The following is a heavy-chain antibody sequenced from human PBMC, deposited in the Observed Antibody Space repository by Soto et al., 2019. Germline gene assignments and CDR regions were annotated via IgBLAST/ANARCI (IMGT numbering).Heavy chain of an antibody. CDR1: GGTFSSYA. CDR2: IIPIFGTA. V-gene: IGHV1-69*01. J-gene: IGHJ6*02. D-gene: IGHD1-1*01. CDR3: ASDLLSPVQRNYYGMDV. Sequence: QVQLVQSGAEVKKPGSSVKVSCKASGGTFSSYAISWVRQAPGQGLEWMGGIIPIFGTANYAQKFQGRVTISADESTSTAYMELSSLRSEDTAVYYCASDLLSPVQRNYYGMDVWGQGTTVTFSS.